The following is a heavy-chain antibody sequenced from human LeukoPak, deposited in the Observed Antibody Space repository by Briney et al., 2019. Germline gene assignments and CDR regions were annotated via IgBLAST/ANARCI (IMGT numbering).Heavy chain of an antibody. Sequence: PGRSLRLSCAASGFTFSSYAIHWVRQAPGKGGEWVSSISSSSSYIYYADSVKGRFTISRDNAKNSLYLQMDSLRPEDTAVYYCARRTVTTGDWGQGTLVTVSS. CDR2: ISSSSSYI. D-gene: IGHD4-17*01. V-gene: IGHV3-21*04. CDR1: GFTFSSYA. CDR3: ARRTVTTGD. J-gene: IGHJ4*02.